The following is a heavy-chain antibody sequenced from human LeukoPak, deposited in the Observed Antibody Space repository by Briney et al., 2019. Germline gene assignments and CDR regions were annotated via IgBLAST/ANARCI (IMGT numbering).Heavy chain of an antibody. D-gene: IGHD1-1*01. CDR2: INAGNGNI. Sequence: ASVKVSCKASGYTFTHYAIHWVRQAPGQRLECMGWINAGNGNIKYSQDFQGRVAFTSDTFASTSYMELSSLRSEDTAVYYCARDRRNWNYSDYWGQGTLVTVSS. J-gene: IGHJ4*02. CDR1: GYTFTHYA. V-gene: IGHV1-3*01. CDR3: ARDRRNWNYSDY.